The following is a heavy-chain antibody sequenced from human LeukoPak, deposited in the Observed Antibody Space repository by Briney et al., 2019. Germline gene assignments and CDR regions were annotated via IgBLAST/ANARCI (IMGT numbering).Heavy chain of an antibody. CDR1: GGSISNSSYY. Sequence: SETLSLTCTVSGGSISNSSYYWGWIPQRPGKELEWIGSIKYSGSTNYYPSLKNRVSISVDTSKNQFSLKLSSVTAADTAVYYCAREGVEMATITLFDYWGQGTLVTVSS. D-gene: IGHD5-24*01. V-gene: IGHV4-39*02. CDR2: IKYSGST. J-gene: IGHJ4*02. CDR3: AREGVEMATITLFDY.